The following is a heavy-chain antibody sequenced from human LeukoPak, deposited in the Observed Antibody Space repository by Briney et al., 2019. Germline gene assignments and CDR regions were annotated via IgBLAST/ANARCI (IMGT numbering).Heavy chain of an antibody. V-gene: IGHV1-8*03. J-gene: IGHJ3*02. CDR2: MNPNSGNT. D-gene: IGHD2-2*02. Sequence: ASVKVSCKASGYTFSSYDINWVRQATGHGLEWMGWMNPNSGNTGYAQKFQGRVTITRNTSISTAYMELSSLRSEDTAVYYCARYCSSTSCYMGDDAFDIWGQGTMVTVSS. CDR3: ARYCSSTSCYMGDDAFDI. CDR1: GYTFSSYD.